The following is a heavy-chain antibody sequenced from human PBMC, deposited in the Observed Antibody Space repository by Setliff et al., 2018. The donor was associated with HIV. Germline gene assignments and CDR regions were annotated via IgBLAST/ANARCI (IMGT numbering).Heavy chain of an antibody. D-gene: IGHD2-15*01. CDR1: GGNFNTYG. CDR2: IIPVSNTS. V-gene: IGHV1-69*13. Sequence: ASVKVSCKASGGNFNTYGISWVRQAPGQGLEWMGGIIPVSNTSKYLQKFQGRVTITADESTSTVYMEVRSLMSEDSAVYYCARDRFCSRGSCHEPNWFDPWGQGTLVTVSS. J-gene: IGHJ5*02. CDR3: ARDRFCSRGSCHEPNWFDP.